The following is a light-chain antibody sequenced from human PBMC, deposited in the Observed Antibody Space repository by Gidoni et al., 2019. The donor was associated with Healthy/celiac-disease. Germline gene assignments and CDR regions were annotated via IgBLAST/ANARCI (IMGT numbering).Light chain of an antibody. V-gene: IGKV1-5*03. Sequence: DIQMTHSPSTLSASVGDRVTITCRASQSISSWLAWYQPKPGKAPKLLSYKASSLESGVPSRFSDSGSGTEFTLTISSLQPDDFATYYCQQYNSLMCSFGQGTKLEIK. CDR2: KAS. CDR1: QSISSW. J-gene: IGKJ2*04. CDR3: QQYNSLMCS.